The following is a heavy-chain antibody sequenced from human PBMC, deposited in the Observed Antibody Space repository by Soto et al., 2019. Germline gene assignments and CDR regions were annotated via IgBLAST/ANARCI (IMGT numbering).Heavy chain of an antibody. Sequence: ASVKVSCKVSGYTLIELSMHWVRQAPGKGREWMGGFDPEDGETIYAQKFQGRVTMTEDTSTDTAYMELSSLRSEDTAVYYCATATSHYDYVWGSYRQNRYYYYGMDVWGQGTTVTVSS. V-gene: IGHV1-24*01. CDR2: FDPEDGET. CDR1: GYTLIELS. J-gene: IGHJ6*02. D-gene: IGHD3-16*02. CDR3: ATATSHYDYVWGSYRQNRYYYYGMDV.